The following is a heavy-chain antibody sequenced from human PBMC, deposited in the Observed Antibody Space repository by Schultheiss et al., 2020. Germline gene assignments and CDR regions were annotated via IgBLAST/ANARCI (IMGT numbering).Heavy chain of an antibody. Sequence: SATLSLTCTVSGGSISSSSYYWGWIRQPPGKGLEWIGNIYYTGSTYYNPSLKSRVTISVDTSKNQFSLELTSVTAADTAVYYCARGRFTMIASWFDPWGQGTLVTGSS. CDR1: GGSISSSSYY. J-gene: IGHJ5*02. V-gene: IGHV4-39*01. D-gene: IGHD3-22*01. CDR2: IYYTGST. CDR3: ARGRFTMIASWFDP.